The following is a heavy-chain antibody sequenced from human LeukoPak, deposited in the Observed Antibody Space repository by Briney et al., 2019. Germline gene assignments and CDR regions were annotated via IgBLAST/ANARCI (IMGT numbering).Heavy chain of an antibody. CDR2: ISWNSVRI. V-gene: IGHV3-9*01. Sequence: GRSRTLAWAAAESTFADYAMRGVRQVPGRGLDWVSGISWNSVRIGYADSVKGRFTISRDNAKNSLYLQMNSLRAEDTALYYCAKDCRGSTSCFDYWGQGTLVTVSS. CDR1: ESTFADYA. D-gene: IGHD2-2*01. CDR3: AKDCRGSTSCFDY. J-gene: IGHJ4*02.